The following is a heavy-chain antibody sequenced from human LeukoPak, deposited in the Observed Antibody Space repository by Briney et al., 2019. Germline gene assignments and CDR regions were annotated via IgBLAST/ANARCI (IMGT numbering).Heavy chain of an antibody. J-gene: IGHJ5*02. D-gene: IGHD3-3*01. CDR2: IYHSGST. CDR1: GGSISSGGYS. Sequence: SETLSLTCAVSGGSISSGGYSWSWIRQPPGKGLEWIGYIYHSGSTYYNPSLKSRVTILVDRSKNQFSLKLSSVTAADTAVYYCARGGDFWSGYYPTGPWGQGTLVTVSS. V-gene: IGHV4-30-2*01. CDR3: ARGGDFWSGYYPTGP.